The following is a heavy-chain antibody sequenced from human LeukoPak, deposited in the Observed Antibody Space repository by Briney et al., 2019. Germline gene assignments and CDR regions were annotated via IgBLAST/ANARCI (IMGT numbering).Heavy chain of an antibody. D-gene: IGHD3-10*02. CDR2: IYSGGST. J-gene: IGHJ6*02. CDR3: AVRGDFYYGMDV. CDR1: GFTVSSNY. V-gene: IGHV3-66*01. Sequence: GGSLRLSCAASGFTVSSNYMSWVRQAPGKGLEWVSVIYSGGSTYYADSVKGRFTISRDNSKNTLYLQMNSLRAEDTAVYYCAVRGDFYYGMDVWGQGTTVTVSS.